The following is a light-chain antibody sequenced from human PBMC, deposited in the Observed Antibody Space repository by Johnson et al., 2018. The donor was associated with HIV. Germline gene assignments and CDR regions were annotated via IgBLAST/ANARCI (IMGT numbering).Light chain of an antibody. Sequence: QSVLTQPPSLSAAPGQKVTISCSGSSSNIGNNYVSWYQQLPGTAPKLLIYDNNKRPSGIPDRFSGSKSGTSATLGITGLQTGDEADYYCGTWDTSLRVGFFGTGTKVTAL. CDR1: SSNIGNNY. CDR2: DNN. J-gene: IGLJ1*01. CDR3: GTWDTSLRVGF. V-gene: IGLV1-51*01.